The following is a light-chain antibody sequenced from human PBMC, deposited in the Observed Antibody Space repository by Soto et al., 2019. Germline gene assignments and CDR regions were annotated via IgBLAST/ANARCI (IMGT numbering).Light chain of an antibody. CDR1: QSVSNN. CDR3: QQYNNWPPWT. CDR2: DAS. Sequence: ILMTQSPATLSVSPGERATLSCRASQSVSNNLAWYQQKPGQAPRLLIYDASTRATGTPARFCGSGSGTEFTLTISGLQSEDFAVYYCQQYNNWPPWTFGQGTKVEIK. V-gene: IGKV3-15*01. J-gene: IGKJ1*01.